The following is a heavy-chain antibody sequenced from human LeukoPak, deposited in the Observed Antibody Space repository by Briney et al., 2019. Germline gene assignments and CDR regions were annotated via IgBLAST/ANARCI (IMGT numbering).Heavy chain of an antibody. D-gene: IGHD3-22*01. J-gene: IGHJ4*02. CDR2: IYAGGRT. CDR3: ARGYYYDSSGPYFDY. CDR1: GDSISSGKYY. V-gene: IGHV4-61*02. Sequence: SSETLSLTCTVSGDSISSGKYYWSWIRQPAGKGLEWIGRIYAGGRTNYNPSPKSRVTISIDTSKNQLSLKLSSVTAADTAVYYCARGYYYDSSGPYFDYWGQGTLVTVSS.